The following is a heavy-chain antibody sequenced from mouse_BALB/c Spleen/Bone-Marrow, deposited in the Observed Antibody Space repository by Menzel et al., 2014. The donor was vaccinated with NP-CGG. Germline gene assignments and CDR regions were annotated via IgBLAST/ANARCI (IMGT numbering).Heavy chain of an antibody. CDR1: GFDFSGSW. Sequence: EVKLQESGGGLVQPGGSLKLSCAASGFDFSGSWMGWVRQAPGKGLEWIGEINPDSSTINYTPSLKDRFIISRDNVKNTLYLQMSKVRSEDTALYYCARLGYYGGFAYWGQGTLVTVSA. D-gene: IGHD2-3*01. V-gene: IGHV4-1*02. CDR2: INPDSSTI. J-gene: IGHJ3*01. CDR3: ARLGYYGGFAY.